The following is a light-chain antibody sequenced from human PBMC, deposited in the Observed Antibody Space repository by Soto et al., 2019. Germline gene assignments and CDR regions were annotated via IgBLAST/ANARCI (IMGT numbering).Light chain of an antibody. CDR1: QSVSSN. CDR3: QQYKNGWT. Sequence: EIVMTQSPATLSVSPGERATLSCRASQSVSSNLAWYQQKPGQAPRLLIYGASTRATGTPAKFSGGGSGTEFTLTISSLQSEDFAIYYRQQYKNGWTFGQGTKV. J-gene: IGKJ1*01. CDR2: GAS. V-gene: IGKV3-15*01.